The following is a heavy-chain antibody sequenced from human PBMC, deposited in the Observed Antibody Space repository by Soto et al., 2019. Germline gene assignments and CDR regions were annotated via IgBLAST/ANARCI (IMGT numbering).Heavy chain of an antibody. CDR1: GGTFSSYA. D-gene: IGHD1-26*01. Sequence: ASVKVSCKASGGTFSSYAISWVRQAPGQGLEWMGGIIPIFGTANYAQKFQGRVTITADESTSTAYMELSSLRSEDTAVYYCATRRELEEYYYYGMDVWGQGTTVTVSS. CDR3: ATRRELEEYYYYGMDV. CDR2: IIPIFGTA. J-gene: IGHJ6*02. V-gene: IGHV1-69*13.